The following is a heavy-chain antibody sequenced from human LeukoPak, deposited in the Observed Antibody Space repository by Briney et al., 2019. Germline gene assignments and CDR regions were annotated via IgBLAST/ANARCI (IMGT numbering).Heavy chain of an antibody. J-gene: IGHJ6*03. CDR1: GGTFSSYA. Sequence: SVKVSCKASGGTFSSYAISWVRQAPGQGLEWMGGVIPIFGTANYAQKFQGRVTITADKSTSTAYMELSSLRSEDTAVYYCAREVVYYCDSSGLYYYYYYMDVWGKGTTVTVSS. CDR2: VIPIFGTA. V-gene: IGHV1-69*06. CDR3: AREVVYYCDSSGLYYYYYYMDV. D-gene: IGHD3-22*01.